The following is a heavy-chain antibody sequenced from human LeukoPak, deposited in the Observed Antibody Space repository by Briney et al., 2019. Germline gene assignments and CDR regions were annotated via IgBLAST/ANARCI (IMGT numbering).Heavy chain of an antibody. J-gene: IGHJ4*02. CDR2: ISNSGGYT. CDR1: GFTFGDDY. CDR3: ARSRGAGPGAYFDY. D-gene: IGHD6-19*01. Sequence: GGSLRLSCAVSGFTFGDDYMSWIRQAPGQGLEWVSYISNSGGYTSYADSVAGRFTISRDNAENSLYLQMNSLRAEDTAVYYCARSRGAGPGAYFDYWGQGTLDTVTS. V-gene: IGHV3-11*03.